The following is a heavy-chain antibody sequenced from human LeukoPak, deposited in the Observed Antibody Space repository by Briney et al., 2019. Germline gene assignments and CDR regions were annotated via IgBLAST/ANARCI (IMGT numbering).Heavy chain of an antibody. Sequence: ASVKVSCKASGGTFISYAISWVRQAPGQGLEWMGGIIPIFGTANYAQKFQGRVTITTDESTRTAYMELSSLRSEDTAVYYCARDLGYYYDSSGYSHAFDIWGQGTMVTVSS. CDR3: ARDLGYYYDSSGYSHAFDI. CDR1: GGTFISYA. D-gene: IGHD3-22*01. CDR2: IIPIFGTA. J-gene: IGHJ3*02. V-gene: IGHV1-69*05.